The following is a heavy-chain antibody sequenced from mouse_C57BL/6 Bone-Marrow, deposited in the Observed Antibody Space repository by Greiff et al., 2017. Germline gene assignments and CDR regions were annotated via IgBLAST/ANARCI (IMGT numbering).Heavy chain of an antibody. CDR3: ARRGDGYRTFAMDD. V-gene: IGHV1-63*01. J-gene: IGHJ4*01. D-gene: IGHD2-3*01. CDR1: GYTFTNYW. Sequence: QVQLKESGAELVSPGPSVTMSCTASGYTFTNYWIGWAKQRPGTGLEWIGVILPGGGNTYYNEKFKGQAPLTADKSSSTAYMQVSSLTSEDSAIYYSARRGDGYRTFAMDDWGQGTSVTVSS. CDR2: ILPGGGNT.